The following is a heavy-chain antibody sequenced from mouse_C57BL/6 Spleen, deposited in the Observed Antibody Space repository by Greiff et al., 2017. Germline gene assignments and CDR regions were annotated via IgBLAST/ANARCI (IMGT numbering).Heavy chain of an antibody. CDR1: GYTFTDYY. V-gene: IGHV1-76*01. CDR2: IYPGSGNT. J-gene: IGHJ4*01. D-gene: IGHD2-4*01. CDR3: ARSLDDYDGGYAMDY. Sequence: VQVVESGAELVRPGASVKLSCKASGYTFTDYYINWVKQRPGQGLEWIARIYPGSGNTYYNEKFKGKATLTAEKSSSTAYMQLSSLTSEDSAVYFCARSLDDYDGGYAMDYWGQGTSVTVSS.